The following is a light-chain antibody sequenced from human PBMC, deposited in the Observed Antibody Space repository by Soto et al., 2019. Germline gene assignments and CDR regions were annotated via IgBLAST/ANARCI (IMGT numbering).Light chain of an antibody. CDR1: SSDIGAYNF. CDR2: DVT. CDR3: SSYRTSGTYVA. V-gene: IGLV2-14*01. Sequence: QSALTQPASVSGSPGQSITISCTGTSSDIGAYNFVSWYQQHPGKAPKLMIYDVTSRPSGVSTRFSGSKSGNTASLTISGLQAADEAHYYCSSYRTSGTYVAFGAGTKVTVL. J-gene: IGLJ2*01.